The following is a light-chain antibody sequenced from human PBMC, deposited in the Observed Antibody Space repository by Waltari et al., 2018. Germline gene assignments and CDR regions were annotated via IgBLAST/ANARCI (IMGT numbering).Light chain of an antibody. CDR2: NVN. CDR3: CLYASSYTPFFV. V-gene: IGLV2-11*01. Sequence: QSALTQPHSVSGSPGQSVTISCTGTSSDVARYKYVSWYQQHPGKAPKFMLYNVNNRPSGVSDRFSGSKSGNTASLTISGLQAEDEADYFCCLYASSYTPFFVFGTGTRVIVL. J-gene: IGLJ1*01. CDR1: SSDVARYKY.